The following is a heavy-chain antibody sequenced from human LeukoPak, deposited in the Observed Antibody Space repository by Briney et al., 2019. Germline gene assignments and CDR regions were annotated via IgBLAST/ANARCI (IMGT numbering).Heavy chain of an antibody. D-gene: IGHD4-17*01. CDR1: GGSFSGYY. CDR3: ARGRATVTTRRRSYYFDY. Sequence: PSETLSLTCAVYGGSFSGYYWSWIRQPPGKGLEWIGEINHSGSTNYNPSLKSRVTISVDTSKNQFSLKLSSVTAADTAVYYCARGRATVTTRRRSYYFDYWGQGTLVTVSS. V-gene: IGHV4-34*01. J-gene: IGHJ4*02. CDR2: INHSGST.